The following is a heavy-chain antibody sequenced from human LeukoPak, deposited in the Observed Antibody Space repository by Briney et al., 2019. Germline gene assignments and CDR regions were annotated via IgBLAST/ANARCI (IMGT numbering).Heavy chain of an antibody. CDR1: GFTFSSYW. D-gene: IGHD5-18*01. J-gene: IGHJ4*02. V-gene: IGHV3-74*01. Sequence: GGFLRLSCAASGFTFSSYWMHWVPQAPGKGLVWVSRINGDGSSTSHADSVQGRFTISRDNAKNTLYLQMNSLSAEDTAVYYCARDGRGYSYGYWGQGTLVTVSS. CDR3: ARDGRGYSYGY. CDR2: INGDGSST.